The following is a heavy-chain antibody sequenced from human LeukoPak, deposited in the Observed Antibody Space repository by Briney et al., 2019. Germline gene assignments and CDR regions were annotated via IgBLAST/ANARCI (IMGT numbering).Heavy chain of an antibody. D-gene: IGHD3-10*01. Sequence: GGSLRLSCAASGFTFSGSALHWVRQASGKGLEWVGRIRSTANGYATAYAASVKGRYTISRDDSKNTAYLQMDSLKTEDTAVYYWTGNYYGSGSYADFDYWGQGTLVTVSS. V-gene: IGHV3-73*01. CDR3: TGNYYGSGSYADFDY. CDR2: IRSTANGYAT. CDR1: GFTFSGSA. J-gene: IGHJ4*02.